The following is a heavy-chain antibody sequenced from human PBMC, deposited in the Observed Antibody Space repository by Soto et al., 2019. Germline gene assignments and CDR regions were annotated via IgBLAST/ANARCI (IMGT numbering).Heavy chain of an antibody. J-gene: IGHJ4*02. D-gene: IGHD2-2*02. V-gene: IGHV3-30-3*01. CDR1: GFTFSSYA. CDR3: ARDGSPHQLLYLLEFDY. Sequence: GGSLRLSCAASGFTFSSYAMHWVRQAPGKGLEWVAVISYDGSNKYYADSVKGRFTISRDNSKNTLYLQMNSLRAEDTAVYYCARDGSPHQLLYLLEFDYWGQGTLVTVSS. CDR2: ISYDGSNK.